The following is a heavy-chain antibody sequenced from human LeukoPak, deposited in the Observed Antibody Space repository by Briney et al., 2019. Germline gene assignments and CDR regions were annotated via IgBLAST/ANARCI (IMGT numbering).Heavy chain of an antibody. J-gene: IGHJ6*02. V-gene: IGHV3-7*01. CDR2: IKQDGSEK. D-gene: IGHD6-19*01. CDR3: ARDYQWLSPGMDV. CDR1: GFTFSSYW. Sequence: PGGSLRLSCAASGFTFSSYWMSWVRQAPGKGLEWVANIKQDGSEKYYVDSAKGRFTISRDNAKSSLYLQMNSLRAEDTAVYYCARDYQWLSPGMDVWGQGTTVTVSS.